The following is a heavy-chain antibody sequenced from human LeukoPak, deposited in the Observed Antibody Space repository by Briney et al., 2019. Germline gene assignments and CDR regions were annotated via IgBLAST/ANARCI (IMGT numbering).Heavy chain of an antibody. Sequence: GGSLRLSCAAAGYSFSYYGMHWVRQAPGKGLQWVAVISYDGRTKYYADSVKGRFTISRDNSKNTLYLQMNSLRAEDTAVYYCAKDWGYYDTSGYYFDFWGQGTLVTVSA. CDR2: ISYDGRTK. D-gene: IGHD3-22*01. CDR3: AKDWGYYDTSGYYFDF. V-gene: IGHV3-30*18. J-gene: IGHJ4*02. CDR1: GYSFSYYG.